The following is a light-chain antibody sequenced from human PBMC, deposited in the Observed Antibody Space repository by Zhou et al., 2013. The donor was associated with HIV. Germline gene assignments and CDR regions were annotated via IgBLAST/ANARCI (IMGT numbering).Light chain of an antibody. CDR1: QDISNY. CDR3: QKYNSGGLT. CDR2: DAS. J-gene: IGKJ4*01. Sequence: DIQMTQSPSSLSASVGDRVTITCQASQDISNYLNWYQQKAGKAPKLLIYDASTLATGVPSRFSGSGSGTDFTLTISSLQPEDVATYYCQKYNSGGLTFGGGTKVEIK. V-gene: IGKV1-33*01.